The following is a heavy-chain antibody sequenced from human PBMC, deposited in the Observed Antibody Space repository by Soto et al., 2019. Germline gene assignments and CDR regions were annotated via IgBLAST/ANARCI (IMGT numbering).Heavy chain of an antibody. J-gene: IGHJ3*01. CDR2: VNHNGRN. CDR1: VWSFSFYF. D-gene: IGHD6-19*01. CDR3: ARGGSSDWQVAFDF. Sequence: SETLSLTCAVYVWSFSFYFLNWIRQTPVKGLEWIGKVNHNGRNNYNPSLKSRVTISLDMSKNQISLKLTSVTAADTAVYYCARGGSSDWQVAFDFWGQGTMVTVSS. V-gene: IGHV4-34*01.